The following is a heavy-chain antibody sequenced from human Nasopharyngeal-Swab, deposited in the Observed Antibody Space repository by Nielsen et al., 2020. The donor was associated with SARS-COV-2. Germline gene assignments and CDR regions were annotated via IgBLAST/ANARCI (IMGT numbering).Heavy chain of an antibody. V-gene: IGHV3-7*01. CDR1: GFTFTDYV. D-gene: IGHD3-22*01. J-gene: IGHJ4*02. CDR3: ARSLYYYYDSSGYSL. CDR2: IKQDGSEK. Sequence: GESLKISCAASGFTFTDYVMSWVRQAPGKGLEWVANIKQDGSEKYYVDSVKGRFTISRDNAKNSLYLQMNSLRAEDTAVYYCARSLYYYYDSSGYSLWGQGTLVTVSS.